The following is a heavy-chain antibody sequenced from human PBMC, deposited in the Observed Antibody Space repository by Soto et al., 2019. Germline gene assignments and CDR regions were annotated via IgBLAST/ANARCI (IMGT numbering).Heavy chain of an antibody. D-gene: IGHD3-22*01. J-gene: IGHJ4*02. Sequence: ASVKVSCKASGYTFTSYGISWVRQAPEQGLEWMGWISAYNGNTNYPQKFQGRVTMTTDISTSTAYMELRSLRSEDTAVYYCARQKYYYDTSGYFMPDYWGQGTQVTVSS. CDR3: ARQKYYYDTSGYFMPDY. CDR2: ISAYNGNT. CDR1: GYTFTSYG. V-gene: IGHV1-18*04.